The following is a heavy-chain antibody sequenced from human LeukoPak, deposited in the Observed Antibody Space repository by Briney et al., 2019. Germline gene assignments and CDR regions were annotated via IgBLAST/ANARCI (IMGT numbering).Heavy chain of an antibody. Sequence: GGSLRLSCAASGFTFSSYWMSWVRQAPGKGLEWVSAISGSGGSTYYADSVKGRFTISRDNSKNTLYLQMNSLRAEDTAVYYCATEPNGDYGYFDYWGQGTLVTVSS. J-gene: IGHJ4*02. D-gene: IGHD4-17*01. CDR3: ATEPNGDYGYFDY. V-gene: IGHV3-23*01. CDR1: GFTFSSYW. CDR2: ISGSGGST.